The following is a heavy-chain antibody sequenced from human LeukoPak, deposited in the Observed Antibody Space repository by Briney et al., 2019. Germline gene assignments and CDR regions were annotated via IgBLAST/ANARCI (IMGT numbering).Heavy chain of an antibody. CDR2: MYYSGST. V-gene: IGHV4-39*07. J-gene: IGHJ4*02. D-gene: IGHD3-3*01. CDR3: ARDFRGGYDFWSGYYTPYYFDY. CDR1: GGSISSSGYY. Sequence: SETLSLTCTVSGGSISSSGYYWGWIRQPPGKGLEWIGCMYYSGSTYYNPSLKSRVTISVDTSKNHFSLKLSSVTAADTAVYYCARDFRGGYDFWSGYYTPYYFDYWGQGTLVTVSP.